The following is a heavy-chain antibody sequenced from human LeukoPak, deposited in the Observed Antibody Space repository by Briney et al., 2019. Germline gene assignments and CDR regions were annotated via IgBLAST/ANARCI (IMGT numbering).Heavy chain of an antibody. CDR1: GFTFSTYW. Sequence: GGSLRLSCAASGFTFSTYWMTWVRQAPGKGLEWVANIKQDGSEKNYVDSVKGRFTISRDNAKNSLYLQMNSLRAEDTAVYYCARGVTPDYYYYYGMDVWGQGTTVTVSS. CDR2: IKQDGSEK. J-gene: IGHJ6*02. D-gene: IGHD3-10*01. V-gene: IGHV3-7*01. CDR3: ARGVTPDYYYYYGMDV.